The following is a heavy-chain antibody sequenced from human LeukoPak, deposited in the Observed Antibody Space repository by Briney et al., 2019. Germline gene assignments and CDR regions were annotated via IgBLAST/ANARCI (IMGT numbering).Heavy chain of an antibody. Sequence: GASVKVSCKASGYTFTSYCMHWVRQAPGQGLEWMGIINPSGGSTSYAQKFQGRVTMTRDMSTSTVYMELSSLRSEDTAVYYCVWSGSPRDWFDPWGQGTLVTVSS. D-gene: IGHD3-3*01. CDR3: VWSGSPRDWFDP. CDR1: GYTFTSYC. J-gene: IGHJ5*02. CDR2: INPSGGST. V-gene: IGHV1-46*01.